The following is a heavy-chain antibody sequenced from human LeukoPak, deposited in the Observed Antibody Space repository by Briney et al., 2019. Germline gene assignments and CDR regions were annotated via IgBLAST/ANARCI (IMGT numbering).Heavy chain of an antibody. Sequence: GRSLRLSCAASGFTFSDYYMSWIRQAPGKGLEWVSYISSSGSTIYYADSVKGRFTISRDNAKNSLYLQMNSLRAEDTAVYYCARVRITIFGVVSPPGDYWGQGTLITVSS. V-gene: IGHV3-11*01. J-gene: IGHJ4*02. CDR1: GFTFSDYY. CDR3: ARVRITIFGVVSPPGDY. CDR2: ISSSGSTI. D-gene: IGHD3-3*01.